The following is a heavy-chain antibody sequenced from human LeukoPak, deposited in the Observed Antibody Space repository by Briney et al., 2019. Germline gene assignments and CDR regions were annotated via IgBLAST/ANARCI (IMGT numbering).Heavy chain of an antibody. CDR1: GDSITSNNYY. CDR2: IYYIGVT. Sequence: SETLSLTCTVSGDSITSNNYYWGWIRQAPGKGLEWIGNIYYIGVTFYYPSFKSRATISVDTSSNQFSLRLSSMTAADTSVYYCARWKRAAVTTFDAFDIWGQGTMVTVSS. CDR3: ARWKRAAVTTFDAFDI. V-gene: IGHV4-39*07. D-gene: IGHD4-17*01. J-gene: IGHJ3*02.